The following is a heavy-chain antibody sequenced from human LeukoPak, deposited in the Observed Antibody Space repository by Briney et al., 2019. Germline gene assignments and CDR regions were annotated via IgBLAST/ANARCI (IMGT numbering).Heavy chain of an antibody. CDR2: ISSGSSTI. CDR1: GFTFSSYS. CDR3: ARETLLDY. Sequence: PGGSLRLSCAASGFTFSSYSINWVRQAPGEGLEWVSYISSGSSTISYADSVKGRFTISRDNAKNSLYLQMNSLRAEDTAVYYCARETLLDYWGQGTLVTVSS. J-gene: IGHJ4*02. V-gene: IGHV3-48*01.